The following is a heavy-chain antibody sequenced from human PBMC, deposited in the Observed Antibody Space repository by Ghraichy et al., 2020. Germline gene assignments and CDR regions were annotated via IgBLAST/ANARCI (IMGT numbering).Heavy chain of an antibody. CDR1: GEPITTGGYY. Sequence: SETLSLTCGVSGEPITTGGYYWGWIRQTPGGRLEWIGSISYRGSFYYSPSLKSRVTISMDSSKNQLSLKLISVTAADTALYYCARPGSSTGWFYFDSWGRGSQVTVSS. V-gene: IGHV4-39*01. CDR2: ISYRGSF. J-gene: IGHJ4*02. CDR3: ARPGSSTGWFYFDS. D-gene: IGHD6-19*01.